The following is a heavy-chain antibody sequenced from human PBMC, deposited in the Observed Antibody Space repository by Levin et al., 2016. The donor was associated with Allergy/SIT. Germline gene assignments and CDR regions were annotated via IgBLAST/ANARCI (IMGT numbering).Heavy chain of an antibody. V-gene: IGHV1-18*01. D-gene: IGHD3-10*01. CDR3: ARSTPGIFDP. CDR2: ISAFNGKT. Sequence: ASVKVSCKTSGYRFNTYGITWVRQAPGQGLEWMGWISAFNGKTNYAQSLQGRVAMTIDTATSTAYMELRSLRSDDTAVYFCARSTPGIFDPWGQGSLVTVSS. J-gene: IGHJ5*02. CDR1: GYRFNTYG.